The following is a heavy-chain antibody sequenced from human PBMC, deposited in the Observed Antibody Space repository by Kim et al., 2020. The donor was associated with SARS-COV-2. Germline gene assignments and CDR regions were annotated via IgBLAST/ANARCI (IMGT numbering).Heavy chain of an antibody. CDR3: AKDSQRKLVPYYYYYYGMDV. Sequence: FTIARDNSKNTLYLQMNSLRAEDTAVYYCAKDSQRKLVPYYYYYYGMDVWGQGTTVTVSS. J-gene: IGHJ6*02. V-gene: IGHV3-23*01. D-gene: IGHD6-13*01.